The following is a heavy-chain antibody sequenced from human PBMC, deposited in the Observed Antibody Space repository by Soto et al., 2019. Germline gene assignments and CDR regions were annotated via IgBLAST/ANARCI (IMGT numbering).Heavy chain of an antibody. CDR1: GFTFSRFA. D-gene: IGHD2-15*01. CDR2: ISGSGDTT. V-gene: IGHV3-23*01. CDR3: AKFLGDCSGGYCYYEYFDH. J-gene: IGHJ4*02. Sequence: GESLKISCAASGFTFSRFAMSWVRQAPGAGLEWVSAISGSGDTTFYADSVQGRFTISRDDSKDMLYLQMNSLRAEDTAVYYCAKFLGDCSGGYCYYEYFDHWGQGTLVTVSS.